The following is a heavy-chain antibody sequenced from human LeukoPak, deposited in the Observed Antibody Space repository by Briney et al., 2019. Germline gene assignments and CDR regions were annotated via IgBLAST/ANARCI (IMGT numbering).Heavy chain of an antibody. Sequence: SETLSLTCTVSGGSISSSSYYWGWIRQPPRKGLEWIGSIYYSGSTYYNPSLKSRVTISVDTSQNQFSLKLSSVTAADTAVYYCARVLVSSGSLDYWGQGTLVTVSS. D-gene: IGHD6-19*01. CDR1: GGSISSSSYY. J-gene: IGHJ4*02. CDR3: ARVLVSSGSLDY. CDR2: IYYSGST. V-gene: IGHV4-39*07.